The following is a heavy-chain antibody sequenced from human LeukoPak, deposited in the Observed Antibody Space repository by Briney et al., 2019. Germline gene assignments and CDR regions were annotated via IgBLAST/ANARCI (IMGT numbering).Heavy chain of an antibody. CDR2: INPTGGST. CDR1: GYTFPSYF. J-gene: IGHJ4*02. CDR3: ARDIDGCSGGSCPPDY. Sequence: ASVRVSCKASGYTFPSYFMHWVRQAPGQGLGWMGLINPTGGSTTYAQKFQGRVTMTRDTSTSTVYMELSSLRSDDTAVYYCARDIDGCSGGSCPPDYWGQGTLVTVSS. V-gene: IGHV1-46*01. D-gene: IGHD2-15*01.